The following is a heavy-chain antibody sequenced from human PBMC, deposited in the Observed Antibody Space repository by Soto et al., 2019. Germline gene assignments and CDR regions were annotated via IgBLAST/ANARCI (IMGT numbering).Heavy chain of an antibody. CDR1: GYTFTGYY. D-gene: IGHD2-2*02. V-gene: IGHV1-2*02. J-gene: IGHJ5*02. Sequence: GASVEVSCKASGYTFTGYYIHWVRRAPGQGLEWMGWINPNSGGTNYAQKFQGRVTMTRDTSISTAYMELSRLRSDDTAVYYCARVQKYCSSTSCYTWFDPWGQGTLVTVSS. CDR2: INPNSGGT. CDR3: ARVQKYCSSTSCYTWFDP.